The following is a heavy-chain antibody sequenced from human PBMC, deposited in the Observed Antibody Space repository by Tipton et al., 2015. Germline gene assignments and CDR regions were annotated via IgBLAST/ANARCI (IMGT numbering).Heavy chain of an antibody. D-gene: IGHD5-12*01. CDR2: IYHDGRV. CDR3: ARVNEATMLAFFVY. V-gene: IGHV4-4*02. Sequence: TLSLTCAVSGDSISSNHWWSWVRQPPGKRLEWIGEIYHDGRVNYNPTLKSRVAISVDKSKNQFSLKLNSVTAADTAVYYCARVNEATMLAFFVYWAQATL. J-gene: IGHJ4*02. CDR1: GDSISSNHW.